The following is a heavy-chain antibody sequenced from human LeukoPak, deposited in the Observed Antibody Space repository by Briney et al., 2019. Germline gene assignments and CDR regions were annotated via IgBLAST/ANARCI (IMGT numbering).Heavy chain of an antibody. CDR3: VKEGGGGYSYDY. CDR1: GFTFSSYT. V-gene: IGHV3-21*01. D-gene: IGHD5-18*01. CDR2: ISSRTS. Sequence: GGSLRLSCAVSGFTFSSYTIIWVRQAPGKGLEWVSSISSRTSYYADSVTGRFTISRDNANNSVYLQMSSLGVEDTAVYYCVKEGGGGYSYDYWGQGTLVTVSS. J-gene: IGHJ4*02.